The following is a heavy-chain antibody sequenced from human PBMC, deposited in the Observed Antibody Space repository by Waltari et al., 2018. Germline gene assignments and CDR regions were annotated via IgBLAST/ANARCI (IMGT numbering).Heavy chain of an antibody. J-gene: IGHJ4*02. CDR3: ARDVYDWGFDY. Sequence: QVQLQESGPGLVKPSETLSLTCTVSGGSISSYYWSWIRQPPGKGLEWIGYIYYSGSTNYNPSLKSRVTISVDTSKNQFSLKLSSVTAADTAVYYCARDVYDWGFDYWGQGTLVTVSS. CDR1: GGSISSYY. D-gene: IGHD3-16*01. CDR2: IYYSGST. V-gene: IGHV4-59*01.